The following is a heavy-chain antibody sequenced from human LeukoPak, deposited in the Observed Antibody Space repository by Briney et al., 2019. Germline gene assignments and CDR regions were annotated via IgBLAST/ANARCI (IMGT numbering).Heavy chain of an antibody. J-gene: IGHJ4*02. CDR3: ARDIRGLGSCFDY. Sequence: GGSLRLSCAASGFTVSRYSMHWVRQAPGNGLVWVSHIHSDGSSTSYADSVKGRFTISRDNAKNSLYLQMNSLRAEDTAVYYCARDIRGLGSCFDYWGQGTLVTVSS. CDR2: IHSDGSST. D-gene: IGHD3-10*01. V-gene: IGHV3-74*01. CDR1: GFTVSRYS.